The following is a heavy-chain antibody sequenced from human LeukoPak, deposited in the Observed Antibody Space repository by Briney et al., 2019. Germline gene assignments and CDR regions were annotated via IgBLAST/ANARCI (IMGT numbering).Heavy chain of an antibody. CDR1: DYSISSGYY. CDR3: GRGGYNDILSGYRRDDAFDI. J-gene: IGHJ3*02. CDR2: NYHSGST. D-gene: IGHD3-9*01. Sequence: PSETLSLTCAVSDYSISSGYYWGWIRQPPGRGLEGSGRNYHSGSTYYNQSLKGGLSIAVDTSKDQFSLKLSSVSAEGTAGYDWGRGGYNDILSGYRRDDAFDIWGQGTMVTVSS. V-gene: IGHV4-38-2*01.